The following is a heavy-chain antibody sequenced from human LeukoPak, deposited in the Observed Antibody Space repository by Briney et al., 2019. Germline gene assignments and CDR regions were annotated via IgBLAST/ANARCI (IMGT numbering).Heavy chain of an antibody. Sequence: ASVKVSCKASGYTFTGYYMHWVRQAPGQGLEWVGWINPNSGGTNYVQKFQGRVTMTTDTSISTAYMELSRLRSDDTAVYYCAKPYCSSTSCFGSFDIWGQGTMVTVSS. CDR1: GYTFTGYY. V-gene: IGHV1-2*02. D-gene: IGHD2-2*01. CDR2: INPNSGGT. J-gene: IGHJ3*02. CDR3: AKPYCSSTSCFGSFDI.